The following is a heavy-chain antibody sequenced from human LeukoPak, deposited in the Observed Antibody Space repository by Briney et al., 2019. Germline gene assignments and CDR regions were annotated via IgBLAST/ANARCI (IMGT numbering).Heavy chain of an antibody. J-gene: IGHJ4*02. V-gene: IGHV1-24*01. D-gene: IGHD4-17*01. CDR2: FNPEDVET. Sequence: ASVKVSCKVSGYTLTEISMHSVRQPPGQGLAWMGGFNPEDVETIYARSFQGRLTVTEDTSTDTAYMELSSLRAEDTAMYYCATEIVGYGDVHYFDSWGQGTLVTVSS. CDR1: GYTLTEIS. CDR3: ATEIVGYGDVHYFDS.